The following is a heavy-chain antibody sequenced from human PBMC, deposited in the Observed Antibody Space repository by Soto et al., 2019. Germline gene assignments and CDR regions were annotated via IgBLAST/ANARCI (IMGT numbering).Heavy chain of an antibody. CDR3: ARAPYPYDFWSGYYYYYGMDV. V-gene: IGHV4-61*01. Sequence: PSETLSLTCTVSGGSVSSGSYYWSWIRQPPEKGLEWIGYIYYSGSTNYNPSLKSRVTISVDTSKNQFSLKLSSVTAADTAVYYCARAPYPYDFWSGYYYYYGMDVWGQGTTVTVSS. J-gene: IGHJ6*02. CDR2: IYYSGST. D-gene: IGHD3-3*01. CDR1: GGSVSSGSYY.